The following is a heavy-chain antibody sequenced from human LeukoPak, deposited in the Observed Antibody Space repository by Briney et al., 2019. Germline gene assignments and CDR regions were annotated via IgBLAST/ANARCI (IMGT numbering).Heavy chain of an antibody. D-gene: IGHD3-10*01. CDR2: INPNTGGT. Sequence: ASVKVSCTASGYTFTDYYIHWVRQAPGQGHDLKGWINPNTGGTNYAQQSQGRVTMTRDTSIRTDYMELSRRSSNAAAVYYCARDSDRDYYYGLGTYSAFWGQGTLVTVSS. J-gene: IGHJ4*02. V-gene: IGHV1-2*02. CDR1: GYTFTDYY. CDR3: ARDSDRDYYYGLGTYSAF.